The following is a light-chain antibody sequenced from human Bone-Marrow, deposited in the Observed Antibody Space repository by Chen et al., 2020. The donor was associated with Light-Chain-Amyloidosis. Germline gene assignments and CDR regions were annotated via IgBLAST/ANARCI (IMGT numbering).Light chain of an antibody. J-gene: IGKJ4*01. CDR2: WAS. V-gene: IGKV4-1*01. CDR1: QSLLSSSTNKNY. CDR3: QQYYDAPLT. Sequence: DIVMTQSPDSLAVSLGERATIHCKSSQSLLSSSTNKNYLAWYQQKPGQPPKLLIYWASTRESVVPDRFSGSGSGTDFTLSISGLQAEDVAVYYCQQYYDAPLTFGGGTKVEIK.